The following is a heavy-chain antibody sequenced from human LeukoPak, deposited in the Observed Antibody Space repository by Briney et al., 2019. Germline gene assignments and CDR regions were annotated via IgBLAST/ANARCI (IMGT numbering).Heavy chain of an antibody. D-gene: IGHD2/OR15-2a*01. CDR3: ARFSRGYGMDV. CDR2: IHNSGTT. J-gene: IGHJ6*02. CDR1: GGSFSGYF. V-gene: IGHV4-34*01. Sequence: SETLSLTCAVSGGSFSGYFWSWIRQSSGKGLEWIGEIHNSGTTNYNPSLNSRVTISEDTSKNQFYLNLSSVTAADTAVYYCARFSRGYGMDVWGQGTTVTVSS.